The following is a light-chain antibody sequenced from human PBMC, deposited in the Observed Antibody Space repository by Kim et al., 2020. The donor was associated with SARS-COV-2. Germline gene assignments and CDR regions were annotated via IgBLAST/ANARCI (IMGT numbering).Light chain of an antibody. CDR3: QQYKNWPRT. CDR1: QSVSSN. Sequence: EIVLTQSPATLSVSPGERATLSCRASQSVSSNLAWYQQKPGQAPRLLIYGASTRDTGIPARFSGSGSGTEFTLTISSLQSEDCAVYYCQQYKNWPRTFGQGTKVDIK. CDR2: GAS. J-gene: IGKJ1*01. V-gene: IGKV3-15*01.